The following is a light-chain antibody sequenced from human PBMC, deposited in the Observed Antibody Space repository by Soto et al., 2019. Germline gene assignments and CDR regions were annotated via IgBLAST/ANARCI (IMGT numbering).Light chain of an antibody. CDR3: QKYSSAPLT. Sequence: IQMTQSPSSLSASIGDRVTITCRASQDIGHYLAWYQQRPGRVPKLLLYGASIIFSGVPSRFSGSGSGTEFTLTISRLQPEDVATYYCQKYSSAPLTFGQGTRVEI. J-gene: IGKJ1*01. CDR2: GAS. V-gene: IGKV1-27*01. CDR1: QDIGHY.